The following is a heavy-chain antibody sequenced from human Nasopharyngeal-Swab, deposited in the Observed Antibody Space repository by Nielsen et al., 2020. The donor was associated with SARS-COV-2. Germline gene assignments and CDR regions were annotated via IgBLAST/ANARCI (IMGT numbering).Heavy chain of an antibody. J-gene: IGHJ5*02. CDR2: IYYSGST. CDR3: AREIITIFGVVIPNWFDP. CDR1: GGSISSSSYY. D-gene: IGHD3-3*01. V-gene: IGHV4-39*02. Sequence: GSLRLSCNVSGGSISSSSYYWGWIRQPPGKGLEWIGSIYYSGSTYYNPSLKSRVTISVDTSKNQFSLKLSSVTAADTAVYYCAREIITIFGVVIPNWFDPWGQGTLVTVSS.